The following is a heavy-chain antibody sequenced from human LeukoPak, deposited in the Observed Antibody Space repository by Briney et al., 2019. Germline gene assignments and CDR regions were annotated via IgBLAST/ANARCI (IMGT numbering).Heavy chain of an antibody. V-gene: IGHV3-23*01. CDR2: ISGNGDST. CDR3: ARQMATINH. J-gene: IGHJ5*02. CDR1: GFTFSSYA. D-gene: IGHD5-24*01. Sequence: GGSLRLSCAASGFTFSSYAMSWVRQAPGKGLEWVSAISGNGDSTYYADSVKGRFTISRDNSKNTPYLQMNSLRAEDTALYYCARQMATINHWGQGTLVTVSS.